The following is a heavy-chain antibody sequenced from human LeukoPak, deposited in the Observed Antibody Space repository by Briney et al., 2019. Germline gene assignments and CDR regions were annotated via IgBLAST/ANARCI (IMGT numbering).Heavy chain of an antibody. D-gene: IGHD2-2*01. CDR2: IGTAGDT. Sequence: PGGSLRLPCAASGFTLSSYDMHWVRQATGKGLEWVSAIGTAGDTYYPGSVKGRFTISRENAKNSLYLQMNSLRAEDTAVYYCASHKYCSSTSCYGHDAFDIWGQGTMVTVSS. CDR1: GFTLSSYD. V-gene: IGHV3-13*01. J-gene: IGHJ3*02. CDR3: ASHKYCSSTSCYGHDAFDI.